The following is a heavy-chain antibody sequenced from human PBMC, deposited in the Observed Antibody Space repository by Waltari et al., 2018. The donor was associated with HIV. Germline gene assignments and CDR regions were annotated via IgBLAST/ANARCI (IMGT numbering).Heavy chain of an antibody. CDR3: TVGKSSGYY. Sequence: EVQLVESGGGLVKPGGSLRLSCAASGVSLSDVWLNWVRQAPGQGLEWVGQIKRKTEGWTTDYAAPVKGRFTISRDDSKNMLFLEMNSLNTDDTASYYCTVGKSSGYYWGQGTLVTVSS. CDR2: IKRKTEGWTT. J-gene: IGHJ4*02. CDR1: GVSLSDVW. D-gene: IGHD3-22*01. V-gene: IGHV3-15*01.